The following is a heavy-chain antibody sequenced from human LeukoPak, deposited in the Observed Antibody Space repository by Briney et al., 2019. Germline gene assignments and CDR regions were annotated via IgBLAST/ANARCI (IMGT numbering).Heavy chain of an antibody. J-gene: IGHJ3*02. CDR2: INHSGST. Sequence: PSETLSLTCAVYGGSFSGYYWSWIRQPPGKGLEWIGEINHSGSTNYNPSLKSRVTISVDTSKNQFSLKLSSVTAADTAMYYCARQPAVAGGSDAFDIWGQGTLVTVSS. D-gene: IGHD6-19*01. CDR3: ARQPAVAGGSDAFDI. V-gene: IGHV4-34*01. CDR1: GGSFSGYY.